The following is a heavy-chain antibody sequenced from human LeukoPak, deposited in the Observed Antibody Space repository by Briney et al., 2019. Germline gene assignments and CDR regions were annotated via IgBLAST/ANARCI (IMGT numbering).Heavy chain of an antibody. D-gene: IGHD4-17*01. CDR1: GFTFSSYA. V-gene: IGHV3-30-3*01. CDR2: ISLDESNK. J-gene: IGHJ4*02. CDR3: ARDVGYGDYVATSGADY. Sequence: GGSLRLSCAASGFTFSSYAMHWVRRPQARGWGGGAAISLDESNKYYADAVKGRFTISRDNSKNTLHLQMNSLRAEDTAVYHCARDVGYGDYVATSGADYWGQGTLVTVSS.